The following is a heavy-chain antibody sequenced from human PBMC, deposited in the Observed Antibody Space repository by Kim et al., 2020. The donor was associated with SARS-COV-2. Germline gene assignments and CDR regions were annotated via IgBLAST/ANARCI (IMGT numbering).Heavy chain of an antibody. Sequence: GGSLRLSCAASGFTFGDYAMHWVRQAPGKGLEWVSGISWSSGSIGYADSVKGRFTISRDNAKNSLYLQMNSLSAEDTALYYCAKDMQARTTVTYYFDYWGQGTLVTVSS. D-gene: IGHD4-17*01. V-gene: IGHV3-9*01. J-gene: IGHJ4*02. CDR3: AKDMQARTTVTYYFDY. CDR2: ISWSSGSI. CDR1: GFTFGDYA.